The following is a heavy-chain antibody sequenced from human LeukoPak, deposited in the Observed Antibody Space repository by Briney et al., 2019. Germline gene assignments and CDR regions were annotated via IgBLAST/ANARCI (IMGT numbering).Heavy chain of an antibody. Sequence: SETLSLTCAVSGGSISSGGYSWSWIRQPPGKGLEWIGYIYYSGSTNYNPSLKSRVTISVDTSKNQFSLKLSSVTAADTAVYYCARTNCSSTSCYDLWGYNWFDPWGQGTLVTVSS. CDR3: ARTNCSSTSCYDLWGYNWFDP. J-gene: IGHJ5*02. D-gene: IGHD2-2*01. CDR1: GGSISSGGYS. CDR2: IYYSGST. V-gene: IGHV4-61*08.